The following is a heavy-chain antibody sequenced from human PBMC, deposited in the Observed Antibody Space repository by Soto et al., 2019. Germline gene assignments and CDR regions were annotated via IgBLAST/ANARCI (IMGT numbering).Heavy chain of an antibody. J-gene: IGHJ6*03. CDR1: GFTFSSYS. CDR2: ISSSSSYI. CDR3: ARDNIVVVPAAPDYYYYMDV. V-gene: IGHV3-21*01. D-gene: IGHD2-2*01. Sequence: GSLRLSCAASGFTFSSYSMNWVRQAPGKGLEWVSSISSSSSYIYYADSVKGRFTISRDNAKNTLYLQMNSLRAEDTAVYYCARDNIVVVPAAPDYYYYMDVWGKGTTVTVSS.